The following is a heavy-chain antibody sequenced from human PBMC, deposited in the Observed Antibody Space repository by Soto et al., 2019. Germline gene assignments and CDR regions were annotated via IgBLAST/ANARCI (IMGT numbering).Heavy chain of an antibody. CDR1: GGTFSSYA. J-gene: IGHJ6*02. Sequence: GASVKVSCKASGGTFSSYAISWVRQEPGQGLEWVEGIIPIFGTANYAQKFQGRVTITADESTSTAYMELSSLRSEDTAVYYCARGFYDILTGSPGPYYYYGMDVWGQGTTVTVSS. D-gene: IGHD3-9*01. CDR2: IIPIFGTA. CDR3: ARGFYDILTGSPGPYYYYGMDV. V-gene: IGHV1-69*13.